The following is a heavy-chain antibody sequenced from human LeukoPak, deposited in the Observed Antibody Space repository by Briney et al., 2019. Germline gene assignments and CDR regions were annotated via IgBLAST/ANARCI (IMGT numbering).Heavy chain of an antibody. CDR1: GFTFSSYS. Sequence: PGGSLRLSCAASGFTFSSYSMNWVRQAPGKGLEWISNISRGSTTIYYTDSVKGRFTISRDNAKNSLSLQMNSLRAEDTAVYYCARFMIREVTADNWFDPWGQGTLVTVSS. D-gene: IGHD3-10*01. CDR3: ARFMIREVTADNWFDP. V-gene: IGHV3-48*04. J-gene: IGHJ5*02. CDR2: ISRGSTTI.